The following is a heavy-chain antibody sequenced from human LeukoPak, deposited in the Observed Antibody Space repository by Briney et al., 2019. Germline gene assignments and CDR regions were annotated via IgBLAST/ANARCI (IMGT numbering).Heavy chain of an antibody. Sequence: GRSLRLSCAASGFTFSSYGMHWVRQAPGKGLEWVAVIWYDGSNKYYADSVKGRFTISRDNSKNTLYLQMNSLRAEDTAVYYCARERWIQLWLFGYWGQGTLVTVSS. V-gene: IGHV3-33*01. J-gene: IGHJ4*02. D-gene: IGHD5-18*01. CDR2: IWYDGSNK. CDR3: ARERWIQLWLFGY. CDR1: GFTFSSYG.